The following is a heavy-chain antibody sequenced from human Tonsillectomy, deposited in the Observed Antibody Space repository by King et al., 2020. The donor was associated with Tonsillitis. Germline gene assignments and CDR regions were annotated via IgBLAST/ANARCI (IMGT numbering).Heavy chain of an antibody. Sequence: QLQESGPRLVKPSETLSLTCTVSGSSISSSSYYWGWIRQPPGKGLEWIGTIYYIGNPYYNPSLKSRVTISADTAKNRFSLKLSSVTAADTAVYYCARSDPSATASTLFDSWSQGTLVTASS. V-gene: IGHV4-39*07. CDR3: ARSDPSATASTLFDS. CDR2: IYYIGNP. CDR1: GSSISSSSYY. D-gene: IGHD1-26*01. J-gene: IGHJ4*02.